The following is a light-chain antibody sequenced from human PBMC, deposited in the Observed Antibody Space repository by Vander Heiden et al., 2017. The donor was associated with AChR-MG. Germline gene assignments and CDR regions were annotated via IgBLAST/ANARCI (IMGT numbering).Light chain of an antibody. CDR3: SSYTSSINWV. CDR2: DVS. J-gene: IGLJ1*01. CDR1: SSDVGGYDY. Sequence: QSALTQPASVSGSPGQSITIPCTGTSSDVGGYDYVAWNQQTPGHAPNLMIYDVSNRPSGVSNRFSGSKSGNTASLTISGLQAEDEADYYCSSYTSSINWVFGSGTKVTVL. V-gene: IGLV2-14*01.